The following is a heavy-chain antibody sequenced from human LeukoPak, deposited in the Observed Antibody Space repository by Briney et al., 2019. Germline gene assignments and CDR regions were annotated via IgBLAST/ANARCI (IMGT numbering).Heavy chain of an antibody. J-gene: IGHJ4*02. CDR2: LSDSAVSS. V-gene: IGHV3-23*01. D-gene: IGHD3-22*01. CDR3: AKAPDSSGFPSYFDS. CDR1: GFTFSTFA. Sequence: GGSLKLSCAVSGFTFSTFAMNWVRQAPGKGLEWVSSLSDSAVSSYYADSVKGRFTISRDNSKNTLYLQMNSLRAEDTATYYCAKAPDSSGFPSYFDSWGQGTLVAVSS.